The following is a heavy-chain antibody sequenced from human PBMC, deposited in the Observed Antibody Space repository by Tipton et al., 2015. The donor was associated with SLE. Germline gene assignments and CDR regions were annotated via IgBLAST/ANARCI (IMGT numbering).Heavy chain of an antibody. Sequence: TLSLTCTVSGGSISSGDYYWSWIRQPPGKGLEWIGEINHSGSTNYNPSLKSRVTISVDTSKNQFSLKLTSVTAADTAVYYCASILVRGVVDAFHIWGQGTMVTVSS. J-gene: IGHJ3*02. V-gene: IGHV4-39*07. CDR1: GGSISSGDYY. CDR3: ASILVRGVVDAFHI. D-gene: IGHD3-10*01. CDR2: INHSGST.